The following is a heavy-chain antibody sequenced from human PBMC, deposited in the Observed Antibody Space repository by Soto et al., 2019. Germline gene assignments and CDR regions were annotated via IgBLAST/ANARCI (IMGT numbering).Heavy chain of an antibody. CDR2: IYSGGST. V-gene: IGHV3-66*01. J-gene: IGHJ4*02. CDR1: GFTVSNSY. CDR3: ARCDGSATYCFFFAY. Sequence: EVQVVESGGGLVQSGGSLTLSCPASGFTVSNSYMSWVRQAPGKGLEWVSAIYSGGSTYYADSVKGRFTISRDNSRNTLYLQMNSLRAEDTAVYFCARCDGSATYCFFFAYWGQGTPVTVSS. D-gene: IGHD3-10*01.